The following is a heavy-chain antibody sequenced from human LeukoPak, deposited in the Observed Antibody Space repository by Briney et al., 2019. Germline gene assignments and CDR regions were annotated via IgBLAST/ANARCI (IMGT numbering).Heavy chain of an antibody. V-gene: IGHV4-34*01. Sequence: SETLSLTCAVYSGSFTGYFRSWIRQPPGKGLEWIGEINHSGSTNYNPSLKSRVTISVDTSKNQFSLKLTSVTAADTAVYYCARYRSYCTSTTCYRDWFDPWGQGTLVTVSS. J-gene: IGHJ5*02. CDR1: SGSFTGYF. CDR3: ARYRSYCTSTTCYRDWFDP. D-gene: IGHD2-2*01. CDR2: INHSGST.